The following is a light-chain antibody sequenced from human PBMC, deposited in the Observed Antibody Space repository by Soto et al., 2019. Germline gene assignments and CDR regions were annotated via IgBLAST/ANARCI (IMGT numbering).Light chain of an antibody. Sequence: QSAVTQPASVSGSPGQSITISCTGISSDVDSYNYVSWYQQHPGKAPKLMIYEVSNRPSGVSNRFSGSKSGNTASLTISGLHAEDEADYYCSSYTSRTTVVFGGGTKVTVL. CDR1: SSDVDSYNY. V-gene: IGLV2-14*01. CDR3: SSYTSRTTVV. CDR2: EVS. J-gene: IGLJ2*01.